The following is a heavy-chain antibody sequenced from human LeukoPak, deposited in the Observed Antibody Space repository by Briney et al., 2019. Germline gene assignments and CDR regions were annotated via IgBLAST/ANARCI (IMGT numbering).Heavy chain of an antibody. CDR3: ARDRHYYDSSGYYYDSDTHAFDI. D-gene: IGHD3-22*01. J-gene: IGHJ3*02. CDR2: INTNTGNP. V-gene: IGHV7-4-1*02. CDR1: GYTFTSYA. Sequence: ASVKVSCKASGYTFTSYAMNWVRRGPGQGLEWMGWINTNTGNPTYAQGFTGRFVFSLDTSVSTAYLQISSLKAEDTAVYYCARDRHYYDSSGYYYDSDTHAFDIWGQGTMVTVSS.